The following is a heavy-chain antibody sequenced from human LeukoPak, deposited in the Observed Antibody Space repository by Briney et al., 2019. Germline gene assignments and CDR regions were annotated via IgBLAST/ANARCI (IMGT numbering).Heavy chain of an antibody. V-gene: IGHV3-43D*03. J-gene: IGHJ4*02. CDR3: AKDRHVTMVRGVMGN. D-gene: IGHD3-10*01. CDR2: ISWDGGST. CDR1: GFTFDDYA. Sequence: GGSLRLSCAASGFTFDDYAMHWVRQAPGKGLEWVSLISWDGGSTYYADSVKGRFTISRDNSKNTLYLQMNSPRAEDTAVYYCAKDRHVTMVRGVMGNWGQGTLVTVSS.